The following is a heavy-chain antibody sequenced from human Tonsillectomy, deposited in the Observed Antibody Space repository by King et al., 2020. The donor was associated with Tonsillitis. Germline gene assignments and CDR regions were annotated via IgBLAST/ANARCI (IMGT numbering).Heavy chain of an antibody. Sequence: VQLVESGGGVVQPGRSLRLSCAASGFTFSSYGMHWVRQAPGKGLEWVAVIGYDGSNKYYADSVKGRFTISRDNSKNTLYLQMNSLRAEDTAGYYCARPTRAVASLYYYYYMDVWGKGTTVTVSS. J-gene: IGHJ6*03. CDR3: ARPTRAVASLYYYYYMDV. V-gene: IGHV3-33*08. D-gene: IGHD6-19*01. CDR1: GFTFSSYG. CDR2: IGYDGSNK.